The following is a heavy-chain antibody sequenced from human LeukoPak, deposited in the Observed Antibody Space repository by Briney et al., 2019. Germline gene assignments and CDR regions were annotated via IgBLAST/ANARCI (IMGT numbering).Heavy chain of an antibody. D-gene: IGHD1-26*01. J-gene: IGHJ4*02. CDR2: ITDDATT. Sequence: GGSLRLSCAASGFTFSSAWMHWVRQASGTGLVWVSRITDDATTTYADSVRGRFTISRDNAKNILYLQMDGLRAEDTAVYYCVRDRVGPDYWGQGTLVTVSS. CDR1: GFTFSSAW. V-gene: IGHV3-74*03. CDR3: VRDRVGPDY.